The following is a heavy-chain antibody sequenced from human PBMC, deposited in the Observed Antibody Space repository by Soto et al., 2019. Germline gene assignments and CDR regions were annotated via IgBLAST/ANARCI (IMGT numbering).Heavy chain of an antibody. CDR3: ARVNYDILTGYPSGMDV. Sequence: GASVKVSCKASGYTFTSYAMHWVRQAPGQRLEWMGWINAGNGNTKYSQKFQGRVTITRDTSASTAYMELSSLRSEDTAVYYCARVNYDILTGYPSGMDVWGQGTTVTVSS. J-gene: IGHJ6*02. V-gene: IGHV1-3*01. D-gene: IGHD3-9*01. CDR2: INAGNGNT. CDR1: GYTFTSYA.